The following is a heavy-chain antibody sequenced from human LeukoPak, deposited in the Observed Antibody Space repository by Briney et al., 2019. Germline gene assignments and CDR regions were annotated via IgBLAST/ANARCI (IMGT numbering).Heavy chain of an antibody. CDR3: AKDRASNYHYYYMDV. D-gene: IGHD3-10*01. CDR1: GFRFNNYA. CDR2: ITGGGRTT. J-gene: IGHJ6*03. Sequence: GGSLRLSCAASGFRFNNYAMSWVRQAPGKGLEWVLAITGGGRTTYYADSVKGRFTISRDSPKNTLHLQMNSLRAEDTAVYYCAKDRASNYHYYYMDVWGKGTTVTVSS. V-gene: IGHV3-23*01.